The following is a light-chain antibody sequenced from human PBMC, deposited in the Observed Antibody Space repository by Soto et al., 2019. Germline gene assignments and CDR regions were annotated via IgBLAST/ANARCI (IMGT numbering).Light chain of an antibody. J-gene: IGLJ3*02. Sequence: QSVLTQPASVSWSPGQSITISCTGTSSDVGGYNYVSWYQQHPGKAPKLMIYDVSNRPSGVSNRFSGSKSGNTASLTISGLQAEDEADYYCSSYTSSSTLGVFGGGTKLTVL. CDR3: SSYTSSSTLGV. V-gene: IGLV2-14*01. CDR1: SSDVGGYNY. CDR2: DVS.